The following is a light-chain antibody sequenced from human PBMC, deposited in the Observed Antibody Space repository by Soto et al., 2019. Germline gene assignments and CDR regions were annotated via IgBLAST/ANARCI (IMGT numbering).Light chain of an antibody. CDR1: SSDVGGYNY. J-gene: IGLJ3*02. V-gene: IGLV2-8*01. CDR2: EVS. Sequence: QSVLTQPPSASGSPGQSVTISCTGTSSDVGGYNYVSWYQQYPGKAPKLMIYEVSKRPSGVPDHFSGSKSGKTASLTVSGLQPEDEADYYCTSYAGSNIWVFGGGTKVTVL. CDR3: TSYAGSNIWV.